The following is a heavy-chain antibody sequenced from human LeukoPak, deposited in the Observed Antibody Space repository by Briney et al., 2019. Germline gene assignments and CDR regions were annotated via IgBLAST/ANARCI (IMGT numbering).Heavy chain of an antibody. CDR2: MNPNSGNT. J-gene: IGHJ4*02. Sequence: ASVKVSCKASGYTFTSYDINWVRQATGQGLEWMGWMNPNSGNTGYAQKFQGRVTITRNTSISTAYMELSSLRSEDTAVYYCARSPPNLRFLEWLLRYCFDYWGQGTLVTVSS. V-gene: IGHV1-8*03. CDR1: GYTFTSYD. CDR3: ARSPPNLRFLEWLLRYCFDY. D-gene: IGHD3-3*01.